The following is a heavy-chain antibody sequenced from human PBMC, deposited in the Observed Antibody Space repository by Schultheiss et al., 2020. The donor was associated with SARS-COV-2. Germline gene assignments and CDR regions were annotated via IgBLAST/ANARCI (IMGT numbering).Heavy chain of an antibody. Sequence: ASVKVSCKASGYTFTSYYMHWVRQAPGQGLEWMGIINPSGGSTSYAQKFQGRVTMTRDTSTSTVYMELSSLRSEDTAVYYCARGYSSSWGRKNYFDYWGQGTLVTVSS. CDR2: INPSGGST. V-gene: IGHV1-46*03. CDR1: GYTFTSYY. CDR3: ARGYSSSWGRKNYFDY. J-gene: IGHJ4*02. D-gene: IGHD6-13*01.